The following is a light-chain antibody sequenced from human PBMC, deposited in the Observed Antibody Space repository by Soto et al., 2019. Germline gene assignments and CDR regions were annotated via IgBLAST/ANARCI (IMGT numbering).Light chain of an antibody. CDR1: SSDVGDNNY. CDR3: SSYTSSSTLYV. J-gene: IGLJ1*01. V-gene: IGLV2-14*01. CDR2: DVT. Sequence: QSALTQPASVSGSPGQSITISCTGTSSDVGDNNYVSWYQQHPGKAPKLMIYDVTHRPSGISHRFSGSKSGNTASLTISGLQADDAADYYCSSYTSSSTLYVFGTGTKVTVL.